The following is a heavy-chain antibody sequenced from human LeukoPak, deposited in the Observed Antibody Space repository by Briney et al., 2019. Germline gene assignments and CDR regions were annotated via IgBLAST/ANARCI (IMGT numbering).Heavy chain of an antibody. CDR2: IWYDGGNK. CDR1: GFTFSRFG. D-gene: IGHD1-26*01. Sequence: GGSLRLSCAASGFTFSRFGMRWVRQAPGKGLEWVAVIWYDGGNKLYADSVKGRFTISRDNSKNTLFLQMNSLRADDTAVYYCAKQSRGGSYFLDFWGQGTLVTVSS. CDR3: AKQSRGGSYFLDF. J-gene: IGHJ4*02. V-gene: IGHV3-33*06.